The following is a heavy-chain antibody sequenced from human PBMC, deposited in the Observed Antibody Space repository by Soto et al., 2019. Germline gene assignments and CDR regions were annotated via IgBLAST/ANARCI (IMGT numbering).Heavy chain of an antibody. Sequence: QVQLVQSGTEVKKPGASVKVSCKASGYTFTTHYMHWVRQAPGQGLEWMGIINPSGGRTTYALKFQGRVTMPSDTSTNTVYVELTSLRSEDTAIYFCARAGENYGSVTFSPPLRYYFNSWGQGTLVTVSS. CDR1: GYTFTTHY. D-gene: IGHD3-10*01. CDR3: ARAGENYGSVTFSPPLRYYFNS. J-gene: IGHJ4*02. V-gene: IGHV1-46*01. CDR2: INPSGGRT.